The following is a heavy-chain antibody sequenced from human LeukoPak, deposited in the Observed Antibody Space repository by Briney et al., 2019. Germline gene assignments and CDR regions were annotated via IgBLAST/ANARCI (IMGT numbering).Heavy chain of an antibody. Sequence: SETLSLTCTVSGGSISSYYWSWIRQPPGKGLEWIGYIYYSGSTNYNPSLKSRDTISVDTSKNQFSLKLSSVTAADTAVYYCARLSDDDSSGYPDYWGQGTLVTVSS. J-gene: IGHJ4*02. D-gene: IGHD3-22*01. CDR2: IYYSGST. CDR1: GGSISSYY. CDR3: ARLSDDDSSGYPDY. V-gene: IGHV4-59*08.